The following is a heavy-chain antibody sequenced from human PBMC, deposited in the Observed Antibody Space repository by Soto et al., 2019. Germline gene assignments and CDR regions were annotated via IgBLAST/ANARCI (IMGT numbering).Heavy chain of an antibody. CDR3: AYRQDYRSSWDSGWFDP. J-gene: IGHJ5*02. D-gene: IGHD6-13*01. Sequence: QITLKESGPTLVEPTQTLTLTCAFSGFSLSTNGVGVGWIRQPPGKALAWLAFIYWDDDKRYSPSLRTRLTIIKDTSIHQVVLIMTNMDPVDTGTYYCAYRQDYRSSWDSGWFDPWGQGTLVTVSS. V-gene: IGHV2-5*02. CDR1: GFSLSTNGVG. CDR2: IYWDDDK.